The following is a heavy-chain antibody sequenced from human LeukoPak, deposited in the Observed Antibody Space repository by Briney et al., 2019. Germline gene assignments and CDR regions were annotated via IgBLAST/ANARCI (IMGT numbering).Heavy chain of an antibody. CDR3: ASGNYYDSSGYEFDP. J-gene: IGHJ5*02. CDR2: ISAYNGNT. D-gene: IGHD3-22*01. CDR1: GYTFTSYG. Sequence: ASVKVSCKASGYTFTSYGISWVRQAPGQGLEWMGWISAYNGNTNYAQKLQGRVTMTTDTSTSTAYMELRSLRSDDTAVYYCASGNYYDSSGYEFDPWGQGTLVTVSS. V-gene: IGHV1-18*01.